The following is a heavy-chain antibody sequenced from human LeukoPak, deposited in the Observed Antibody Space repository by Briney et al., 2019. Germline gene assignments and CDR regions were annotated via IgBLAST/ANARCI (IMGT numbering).Heavy chain of an antibody. CDR3: ARLDYYASSGYYPSGMDV. V-gene: IGHV4-59*01. CDR1: GGSISSYY. Sequence: SETLSLTCTVSGGSISSYYWSWIRQPPGKGLEWIGYIYYSGSTNYNPSLKSRVTISVDTSKNQFSLKLSSVTAADTAVYYCARLDYYASSGYYPSGMDVWGQGTTVTVSS. D-gene: IGHD3-22*01. CDR2: IYYSGST. J-gene: IGHJ6*02.